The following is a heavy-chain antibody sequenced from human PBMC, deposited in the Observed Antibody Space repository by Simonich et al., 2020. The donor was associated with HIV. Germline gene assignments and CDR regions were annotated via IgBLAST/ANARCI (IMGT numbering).Heavy chain of an antibody. V-gene: IGHV4-34*04. D-gene: IGHD3-3*01. CDR1: GGSLSGYY. Sequence: QVQLQQWGAGLLKPSETLSLTCAVYGGSLSGYYCSWIRQPPGKGLEWIGKINHNKNTNNKSSLNSRATISVDKSKNQFSLKLSSVTAADTAIYYCARRDRELILYFDYWGQGNLVTVSS. CDR2: INHNKNT. CDR3: ARRDRELILYFDY. J-gene: IGHJ4*02.